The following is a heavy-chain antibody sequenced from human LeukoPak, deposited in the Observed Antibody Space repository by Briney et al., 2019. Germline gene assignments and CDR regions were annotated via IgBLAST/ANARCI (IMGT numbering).Heavy chain of an antibody. CDR3: AKESYYGSGHPFDP. CDR2: LSDTGGIT. V-gene: IGHV3-23*01. Sequence: PGGSLRLACSASGVVFCNFAMSWVRQAPGEGLEWGSGLSDTGGITKYADSVKGRFIISRDNSMDTLYLQMNSLRAEDTAVYYCAKESYYGSGHPFDPWGKGVLVIVSS. CDR1: GVVFCNFA. D-gene: IGHD3-10*01. J-gene: IGHJ5*02.